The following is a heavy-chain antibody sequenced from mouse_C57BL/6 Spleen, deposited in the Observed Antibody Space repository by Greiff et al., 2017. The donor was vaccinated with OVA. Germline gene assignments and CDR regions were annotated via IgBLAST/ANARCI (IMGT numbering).Heavy chain of an antibody. CDR1: GYAFSSYW. Sequence: QVQLKQSGPELVKPGASVKISCKASGYAFSSYWMNWVKQRPGKGLEWIGRIYPGDGDTTYNGKFKGKATLTAAKSSSTSYMQLSSVTSEDSAVYFCARPGGSSYGYFGVWGTGTTVTVSS. D-gene: IGHD1-1*01. CDR3: ARPGGSSYGYFGV. V-gene: IGHV1-82*01. J-gene: IGHJ1*03. CDR2: IYPGDGDT.